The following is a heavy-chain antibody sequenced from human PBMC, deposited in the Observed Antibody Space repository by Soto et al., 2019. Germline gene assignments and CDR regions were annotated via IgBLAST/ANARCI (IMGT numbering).Heavy chain of an antibody. CDR2: ITSGGTT. J-gene: IGHJ3*02. CDR1: GFTFSSYE. D-gene: IGHD5-12*01. CDR3: NKEQYAMYSGYDAFDI. V-gene: IGHV3-48*03. Sequence: PGGSLRLSCAASGFTFSSYEMDWVRQAPGKGLEWVAHITSGGTTMYADSVKGRFTISRDNADNSLHLQMNSLRAEDTALYYCNKEQYAMYSGYDAFDIWGRGTMVTVSS.